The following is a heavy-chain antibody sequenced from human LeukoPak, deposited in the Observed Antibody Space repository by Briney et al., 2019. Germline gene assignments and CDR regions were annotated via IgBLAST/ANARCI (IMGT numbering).Heavy chain of an antibody. Sequence: PGGSLGLSCAASGFTFSSYAMSWVRQAPGKGLEWASAISGSGGSTYYADSVKGRFTVSRDNSKNTLYLQMNSLRAEDTAVYYCAKGGLYYYDSSGYFDYWGQGTLVTVSS. CDR2: ISGSGGST. J-gene: IGHJ4*02. CDR1: GFTFSSYA. D-gene: IGHD3-22*01. V-gene: IGHV3-23*01. CDR3: AKGGLYYYDSSGYFDY.